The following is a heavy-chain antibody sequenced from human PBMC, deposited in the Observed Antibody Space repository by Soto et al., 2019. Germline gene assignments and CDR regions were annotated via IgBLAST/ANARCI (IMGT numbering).Heavy chain of an antibody. J-gene: IGHJ4*02. CDR3: ARGSWDGYNLPDY. CDR1: GFTFSSYE. V-gene: IGHV3-48*03. Sequence: GGSLRLSCAASGFTFSSYEMNWVRQAPGKGLEWVSYISSSGSTIYYADSVKGRFTISRDNAKNSLYLQMNSLRAEDTAVYYCARGSWDGYNLPDYWGQGTLVTVSS. CDR2: ISSSGSTI. D-gene: IGHD5-12*01.